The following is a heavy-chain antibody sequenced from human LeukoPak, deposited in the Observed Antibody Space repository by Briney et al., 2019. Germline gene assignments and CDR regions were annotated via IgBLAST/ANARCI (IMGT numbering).Heavy chain of an antibody. Sequence: GGSLRLSCAASGFTFSNAWMSWVRQAPGKGLEWVGRIKSKTDGGTTDYTATVKGRFTISRDDSKNTLYLQMNSLKTEDTAVYYCTAISYDSSGYYFDYWGQGTLATVSS. CDR1: GFTFSNAW. CDR2: IKSKTDGGTT. CDR3: TAISYDSSGYYFDY. D-gene: IGHD3-22*01. J-gene: IGHJ4*02. V-gene: IGHV3-15*01.